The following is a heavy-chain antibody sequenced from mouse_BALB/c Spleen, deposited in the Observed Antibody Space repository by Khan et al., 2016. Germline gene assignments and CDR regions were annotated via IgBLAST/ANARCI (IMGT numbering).Heavy chain of an antibody. Sequence: EVELVESGGGLVQPGGSLKLSCAASGFDFRRYWMSWVRQAPGKGLEWIGEINPDSRTINYSPSLKDKFTISRENAKSTLYLQMSKVRSEDTALYYCARAGYYGYLAYWGQGTLVSVSA. CDR3: ARAGYYGYLAY. CDR1: GFDFRRYW. CDR2: INPDSRTI. V-gene: IGHV4-1*02. D-gene: IGHD1-1*01. J-gene: IGHJ3*01.